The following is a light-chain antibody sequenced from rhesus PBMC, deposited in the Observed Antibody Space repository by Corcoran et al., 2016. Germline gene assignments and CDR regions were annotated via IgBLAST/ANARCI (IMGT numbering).Light chain of an antibody. J-gene: IGKJ4*01. V-gene: IGKV1S17*01. CDR2: AAS. Sequence: DIQMTQSPSSLSASGGDRVTITCQASQDITNNLAWYQQKPGKVPKYLIYAASTVESGVPSRFSGGGSGTEFTLTSRSLQPDDFATYYCLQEHEIPLTFGGGTKVEIK. CDR3: LQEHEIPLT. CDR1: QDITNN.